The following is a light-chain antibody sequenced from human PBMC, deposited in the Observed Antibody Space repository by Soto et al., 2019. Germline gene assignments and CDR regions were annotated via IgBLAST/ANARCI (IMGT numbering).Light chain of an antibody. CDR1: SSDDGGYKY. V-gene: IGLV2-8*01. CDR2: EVN. CDR3: ISYAVTDIMV. J-gene: IGLJ1*01. Sequence: SALTQPPSASGAPGKSVTIACTGTSSDDGGYKYVSWYQQHPGKAPKLMIYEVNKRPSGVPDRFSGSKSGSTASLTVSGLHADDEPDYYCISYAVTDIMVFGTGTKDPVL.